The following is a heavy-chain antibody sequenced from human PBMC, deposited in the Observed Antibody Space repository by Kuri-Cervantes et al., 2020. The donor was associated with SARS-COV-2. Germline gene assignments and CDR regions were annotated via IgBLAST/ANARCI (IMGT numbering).Heavy chain of an antibody. J-gene: IGHJ4*02. V-gene: IGHV3-33*01. CDR1: GFTFSSYG. D-gene: IGHD3-16*01. CDR3: ARGRIMITFGGVEPLDY. Sequence: GESLKISCAASGFTFSSYGMHWVRQAPGKGLEWVAVIWYDGSNKYYADSVKGRFTISRDNSKNTLYLQMNSLRAEDTAVYYCARGRIMITFGGVEPLDYWGQGTLVTVSS. CDR2: IWYDGSNK.